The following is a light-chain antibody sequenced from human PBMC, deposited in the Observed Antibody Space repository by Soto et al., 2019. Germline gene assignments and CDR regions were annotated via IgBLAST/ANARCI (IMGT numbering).Light chain of an antibody. CDR1: SSDVGGYNY. J-gene: IGLJ1*01. V-gene: IGLV2-11*01. CDR2: DVS. Sequence: QSALTQPRSVSGSPGQSVTISCTGTSSDVGGYNYVSWYQQHPGKAPKLMIYDVSKRPSGVPDRFSGSKSGNTASLTISGLQAEDEADYYCQSYDSSLSDYVFGTGNKVTVL. CDR3: QSYDSSLSDYV.